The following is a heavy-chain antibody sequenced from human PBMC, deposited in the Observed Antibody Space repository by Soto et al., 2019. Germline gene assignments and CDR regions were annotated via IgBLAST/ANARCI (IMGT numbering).Heavy chain of an antibody. J-gene: IGHJ4*02. D-gene: IGHD1-1*01. V-gene: IGHV3-30-3*01. Sequence: QVQLVESGGGVVQPGRSLRLSCAASGFTFSSYAMHWVRQAPGKGLEWVAVISYDGSNKYYADSVKGRFTISRDNSKNTLYLQMNSLRAEDTAVYYCARDYEKGLEPFDYWGQGTLVTVSS. CDR3: ARDYEKGLEPFDY. CDR2: ISYDGSNK. CDR1: GFTFSSYA.